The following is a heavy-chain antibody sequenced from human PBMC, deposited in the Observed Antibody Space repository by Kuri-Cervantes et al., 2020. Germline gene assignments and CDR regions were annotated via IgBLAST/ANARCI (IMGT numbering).Heavy chain of an antibody. CDR2: ITPDGGAK. CDR1: GFTFSQSW. D-gene: IGHD5-24*01. V-gene: IGHV3-7*01. CDR3: TNKDNY. J-gene: IGHJ4*02. Sequence: GGSLRLSCAASGFTFSQSWMTWVRQAPGKGLEWVANITPDGGAKHYVASVKGRFTISRDNVHNSLYLQMNSLRAEDTALYCCTNKDNYWGQGTLVTVSS.